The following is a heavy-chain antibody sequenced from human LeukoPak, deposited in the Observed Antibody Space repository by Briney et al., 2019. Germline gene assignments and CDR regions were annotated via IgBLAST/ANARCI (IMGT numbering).Heavy chain of an antibody. CDR3: ARMGLTSNWYSWFDP. V-gene: IGHV4-4*09. D-gene: IGHD6-13*01. J-gene: IGHJ5*02. CDR2: IYTSGST. CDR1: GASISTYY. Sequence: SETLSLTCTVSGASISTYYRSWIRQPPGKGLEWIGYIYTSGSTNYNPSLKSRVTISGDTSKNQFSLKLSSVTAADTAVYYCARMGLTSNWYSWFDPWGQGTLVTVSS.